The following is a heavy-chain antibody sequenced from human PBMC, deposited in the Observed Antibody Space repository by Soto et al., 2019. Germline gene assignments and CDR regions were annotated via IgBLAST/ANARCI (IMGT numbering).Heavy chain of an antibody. J-gene: IGHJ6*02. V-gene: IGHV1-24*01. CDR1: GYTLTELS. CDR3: ATDGYDFWSGNYYYYGMDV. Sequence: GASVKGSWKVSGYTLTELSMHWVRQAPGKGLDWMGGFDPEDGETIYAQKFQGRVTMTEDTSTDTAYMELSSLRSEDTAVYYCATDGYDFWSGNYYYYGMDVWGQGTTVTVSS. CDR2: FDPEDGET. D-gene: IGHD3-3*01.